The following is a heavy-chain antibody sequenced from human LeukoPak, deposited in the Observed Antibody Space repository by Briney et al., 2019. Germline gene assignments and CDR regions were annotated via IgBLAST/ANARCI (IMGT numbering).Heavy chain of an antibody. Sequence: SETLSLTCTVSGGSISSGDYYWGWIRQPPGMGLEWIGYIYYSGSTYYNPSRKSRVTISVDTSKNQFSMKLSSVTAAATAVYYCAVRYYYYGMDVWGQGTTVTVSS. D-gene: IGHD3-10*01. CDR3: AVRYYYYGMDV. J-gene: IGHJ6*02. CDR2: IYYSGST. V-gene: IGHV4-30-4*01. CDR1: GGSISSGDYY.